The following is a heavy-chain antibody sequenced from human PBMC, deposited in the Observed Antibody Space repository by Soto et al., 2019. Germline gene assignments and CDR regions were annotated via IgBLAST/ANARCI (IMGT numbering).Heavy chain of an antibody. J-gene: IGHJ4*02. CDR3: AAGGGLQRYY. CDR1: GGSISSGGYS. Sequence: QLQLQESGSGLVKPSQTLSLTCAVSGGSISSGGYSWSWIRQPPGKGLEWIGYIYHSGSTYYNPSPTSRVNISVDRCNNHFTLKLRSVTAADTAVYYRAAGGGLQRYYWGQGTLVTVSS. CDR2: IYHSGST. D-gene: IGHD1-1*01. V-gene: IGHV4-30-2*01.